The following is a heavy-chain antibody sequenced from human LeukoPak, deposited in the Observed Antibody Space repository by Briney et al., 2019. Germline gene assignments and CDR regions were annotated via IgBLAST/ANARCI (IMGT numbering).Heavy chain of an antibody. CDR2: INPNSGGT. J-gene: IGHJ3*02. V-gene: IGHV1-2*02. CDR1: GYTFTGYY. CDR3: ASLEYGSGSYYRDDAFDI. Sequence: ASVKVSCKASGYTFTGYYMHWVRQAPGQGLEWMGGINPNSGGTNYAQKFQGRVTMTRDTSISTAYMELSRLRSDDTAVYYCASLEYGSGSYYRDDAFDIWGQGTMVTVSS. D-gene: IGHD3-10*01.